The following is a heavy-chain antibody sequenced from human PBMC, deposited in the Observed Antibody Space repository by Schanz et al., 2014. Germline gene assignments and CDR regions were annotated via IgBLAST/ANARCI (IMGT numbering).Heavy chain of an antibody. CDR3: ARGYGDSPTDF. J-gene: IGHJ4*02. Sequence: QVQLVQSGAEVKKPGSSMKVSCKASGGTFNSYTINWVRQAPGQGLEWMGRIIPIHGIANYAQKCQGRVTITADRSTSTAYMELSSLRSEDTAVYYCARGYGDSPTDFWGQGTLVTVSS. V-gene: IGHV1-69*09. D-gene: IGHD4-17*01. CDR1: GGTFNSYT. CDR2: IIPIHGIA.